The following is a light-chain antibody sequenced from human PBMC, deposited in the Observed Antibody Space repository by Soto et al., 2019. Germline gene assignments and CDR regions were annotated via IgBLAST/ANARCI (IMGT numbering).Light chain of an antibody. Sequence: DIQMTESPSTLSASIGDSVNITRRASQNIDNWLAWYQQKPGKDPNPLIYDASTLERGVPSRFSGTGSGTEFTLTIDRLQPDDFPTYYCQQYHTSSITFGQGTRWRL. CDR1: QNIDNW. V-gene: IGKV1-5*01. CDR3: QQYHTSSIT. J-gene: IGKJ5*01. CDR2: DAS.